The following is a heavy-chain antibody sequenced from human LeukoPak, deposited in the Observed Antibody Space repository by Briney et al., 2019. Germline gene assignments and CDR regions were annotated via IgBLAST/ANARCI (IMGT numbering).Heavy chain of an antibody. J-gene: IGHJ5*02. Sequence: AGGSLRLSCAASGFTFGDYSMTWIRQAPGKGLEWVSYISGSGSTIYYADSVKGRFTISRDNAKNSLYLQMNSLRAEDTAVYYCARGSAVLRYFGRFDPWGQGTLVTVSS. CDR2: ISGSGSTI. CDR1: GFTFGDYS. D-gene: IGHD3-9*01. CDR3: ARGSAVLRYFGRFDP. V-gene: IGHV3-11*04.